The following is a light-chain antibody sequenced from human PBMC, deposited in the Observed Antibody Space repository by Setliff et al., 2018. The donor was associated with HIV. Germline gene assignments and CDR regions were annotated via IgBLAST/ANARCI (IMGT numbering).Light chain of an antibody. CDR3: ASYAGDGVHDIYV. Sequence: SVLTQPASVSGSPGQSITISCTGTSNDVGAYNYVSWYRQFPGKVPKLMIFDVHNRPSGVSYRFSGSKSGNTASLTISGLQAEDEAVYYCASYAGDGVHDIYVFGTGTKVTVL. J-gene: IGLJ1*01. CDR2: DVH. CDR1: SNDVGAYNY. V-gene: IGLV2-23*02.